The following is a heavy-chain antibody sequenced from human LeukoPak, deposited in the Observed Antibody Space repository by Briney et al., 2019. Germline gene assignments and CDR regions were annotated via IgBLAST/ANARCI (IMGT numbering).Heavy chain of an antibody. CDR1: GFSFSGHW. V-gene: IGHV3-33*08. D-gene: IGHD6-13*01. Sequence: PGGSLRLSCTASGFSFSGHWMHWVRQAPGKGLEWVAVIWYDGSNKYYADSVKGRFTISRDNSKNTLYLQMNSLRAEDTAVYYCARDHSDWGQGTLVTVSS. CDR2: IWYDGSNK. J-gene: IGHJ4*02. CDR3: ARDHSD.